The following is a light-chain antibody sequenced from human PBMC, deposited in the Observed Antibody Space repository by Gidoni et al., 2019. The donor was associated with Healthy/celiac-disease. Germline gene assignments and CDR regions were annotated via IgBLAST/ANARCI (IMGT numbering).Light chain of an antibody. J-gene: IGKJ2*01. V-gene: IGKV1-39*01. CDR2: AAS. Sequence: IQMTQSPSSLSASVGDRVTITCRASKSISSYLHWYQQKPGKAPKLLIYAASSLQSGVPSRFSGSGSGTDFTLTISSLQPEDFATYYCQQSYSTPYTFXXXTKLEIK. CDR1: KSISSY. CDR3: QQSYSTPYT.